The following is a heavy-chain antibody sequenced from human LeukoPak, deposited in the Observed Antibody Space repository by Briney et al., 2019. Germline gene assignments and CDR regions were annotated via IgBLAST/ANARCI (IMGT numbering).Heavy chain of an antibody. CDR3: ARPGVKYSDYGSDAFDI. V-gene: IGHV5-51*01. D-gene: IGHD5-12*01. CDR1: GYSFTSYW. Sequence: GESLKISWKGSGYSFTSYWIGWVRQMPGKGLEWMGIIYPGDSDIRYSPSFEGQVTISAGKSITTAYLQWSSLKASDTAMYYCARPGVKYSDYGSDAFDIWGQGTMVTVSS. J-gene: IGHJ3*02. CDR2: IYPGDSDI.